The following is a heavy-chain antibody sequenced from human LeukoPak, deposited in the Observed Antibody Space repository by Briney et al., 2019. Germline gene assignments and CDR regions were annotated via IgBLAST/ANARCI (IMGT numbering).Heavy chain of an antibody. Sequence: SVNVSYKASGGTFSSYAISWVRQAPGQGLEWMGGIIPIFGTANYAQKFQGRVTITADESMSTAYMELSSLRSEDTAVYYCAREVVGGYGVGYFDYWGQGTLVTVSS. CDR2: IIPIFGTA. CDR1: GGTFSSYA. CDR3: AREVVGGYGVGYFDY. V-gene: IGHV1-69*01. D-gene: IGHD5/OR15-5a*01. J-gene: IGHJ4*02.